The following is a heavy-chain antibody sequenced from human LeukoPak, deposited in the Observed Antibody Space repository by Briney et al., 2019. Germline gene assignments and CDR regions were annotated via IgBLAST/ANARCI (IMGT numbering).Heavy chain of an antibody. J-gene: IGHJ6*02. D-gene: IGHD5-12*01. CDR3: ASARGDYYYYGMDV. Sequence: GASVKVSCKASGGTFSSYAISWVRQAPGQGLEWMGRIIPILGIANYAQKFQGRVTIIADKSTSTAYMELSSLRSEDTAVYYCASARGDYYYYGMDVWGQGTTVTVSS. CDR2: IIPILGIA. CDR1: GGTFSSYA. V-gene: IGHV1-69*04.